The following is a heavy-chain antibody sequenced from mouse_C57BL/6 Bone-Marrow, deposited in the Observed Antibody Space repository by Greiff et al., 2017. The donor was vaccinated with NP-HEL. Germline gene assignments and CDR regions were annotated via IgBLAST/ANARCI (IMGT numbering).Heavy chain of an antibody. J-gene: IGHJ4*01. D-gene: IGHD2-4*01. Sequence: EVQRVESEGGLVQPGSSMKLSCTASGFTFSDYSMAWVRQVPEKGLEWVANINYDGSSTYYLDSLKSRFIISRDNAKNIPYLQMSSLKSEDTATYYCAREGGLRRRTYAMDDWGQGTSVTVSS. V-gene: IGHV5-16*01. CDR3: AREGGLRRRTYAMDD. CDR2: INYDGSST. CDR1: GFTFSDYS.